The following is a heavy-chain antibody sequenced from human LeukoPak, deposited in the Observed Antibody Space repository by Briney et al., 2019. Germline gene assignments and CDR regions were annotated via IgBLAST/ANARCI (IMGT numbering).Heavy chain of an antibody. CDR1: GFTFSSHA. CDR3: ARALWNSGCV. V-gene: IGHV3-7*03. J-gene: IGHJ4*02. CDR2: IKQDGSEK. Sequence: PGGSLRLSCAASGFTFSSHAMSWVRQAPGKGLEWVANIKQDGSEKYYVDSVKGRFTISRDNAKSSSYLQMNSLRDEDTAVYFCARALWNSGCVWGQGTLVTVSS. D-gene: IGHD1-7*01.